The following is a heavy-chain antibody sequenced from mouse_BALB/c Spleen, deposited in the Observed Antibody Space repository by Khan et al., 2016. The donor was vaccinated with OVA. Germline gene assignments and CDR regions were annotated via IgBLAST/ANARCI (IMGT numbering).Heavy chain of an antibody. CDR2: ISSGSSTI. CDR1: GFTFSNFG. Sequence: EVELVESGGGLVQPGGSRKLSCAASGFTFSNFGLHWVRQAPEKGLEWVAFISSGSSTIYSADTVKGRFTISRDNPKHTLFLQMTSLRSEDTAMYYDARDYYVNMDYWGQGTTLTVSS. J-gene: IGHJ2*01. V-gene: IGHV5-17*02. D-gene: IGHD1-1*01. CDR3: ARDYYVNMDY.